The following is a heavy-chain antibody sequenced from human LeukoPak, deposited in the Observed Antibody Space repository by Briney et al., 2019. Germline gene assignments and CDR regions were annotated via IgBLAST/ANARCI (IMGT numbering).Heavy chain of an antibody. CDR3: AREGYYGSGSPPSLYFDY. J-gene: IGHJ4*02. D-gene: IGHD3-10*01. CDR1: GFTFRNYV. V-gene: IGHV3-30-3*01. Sequence: GGSLGPSCAASGFTFRNYVIHWVRQAPDKGLEWVAVTSSDLNVKLYADSVKGRFTISRDNSRSTLYLQMNSLRPEDTAIYYCAREGYYGSGSPPSLYFDYWGQGTLVTVSS. CDR2: TSSDLNVK.